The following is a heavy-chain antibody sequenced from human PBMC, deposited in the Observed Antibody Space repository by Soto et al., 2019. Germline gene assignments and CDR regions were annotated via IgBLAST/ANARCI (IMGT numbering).Heavy chain of an antibody. CDR2: INAGNGNT. J-gene: IGHJ4*02. Sequence: ASVKVSCKASGYTFTSYAMHWVRQAPGQRLEWMGWINAGNGNTKYSQKFQGRVTITRDTSASTAYMELSSLRSEDTAVYYCARHPAIPGHAYYFDYWGQGPLVTVSS. CDR1: GYTFTSYA. V-gene: IGHV1-3*01. CDR3: ARHPAIPGHAYYFDY. D-gene: IGHD3-16*01.